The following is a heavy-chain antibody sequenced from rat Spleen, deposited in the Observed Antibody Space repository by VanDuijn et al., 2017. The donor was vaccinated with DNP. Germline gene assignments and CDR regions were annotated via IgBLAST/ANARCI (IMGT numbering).Heavy chain of an antibody. CDR3: ARVDNYDYYGLDA. CDR2: ISSSGGSS. CDR1: GFTFNNYW. V-gene: IGHV5-31*01. J-gene: IGHJ4*01. Sequence: EVQLVESGGDLVQPGRSLKLSCVASGFTFNNYWMTWIRQVPGKGLEWVASISSSGGSSYYSDSVKGRFTISRDDAKSTMYLQMNSLRSEDTATYDCARVDNYDYYGLDAWGQGTSVTVSS. D-gene: IGHD1-10*01.